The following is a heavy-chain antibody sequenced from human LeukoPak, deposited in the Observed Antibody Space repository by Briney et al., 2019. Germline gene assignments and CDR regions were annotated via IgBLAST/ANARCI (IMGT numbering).Heavy chain of an antibody. J-gene: IGHJ5*02. CDR1: GFTFSSYC. CDR3: TKNHISGWNWFDP. V-gene: IGHV3-48*01. CDR2: ISGNSSTI. D-gene: IGHD6-19*01. Sequence: PGGSLRLSCAASGFTFSSYCMTWVRQAPGKGLEWVSYISGNSSTIYYADSVKGRFTISRDNPKNTLYLQMNSLRAEDTALYYCTKNHISGWNWFDPWGQGTLVTVSS.